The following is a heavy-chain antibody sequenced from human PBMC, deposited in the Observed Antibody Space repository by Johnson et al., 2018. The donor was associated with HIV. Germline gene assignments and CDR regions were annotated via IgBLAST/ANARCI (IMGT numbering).Heavy chain of an antibody. J-gene: IGHJ3*02. CDR1: GFTLSNYG. CDR2: LWYDGSQK. D-gene: IGHD5-18*01. Sequence: VQVVESGGGLVQPGRSLRLSCTASGFTLSNYGMHWVRQAPGKGLEWVAMLWYDGSQKGYAESVKGRFTISRDNSKNMVYLQMSSLRAEDTALYYCTRDRIQIWSYVGTFDIWGQGTVVTVSS. V-gene: IGHV3-30*19. CDR3: TRDRIQIWSYVGTFDI.